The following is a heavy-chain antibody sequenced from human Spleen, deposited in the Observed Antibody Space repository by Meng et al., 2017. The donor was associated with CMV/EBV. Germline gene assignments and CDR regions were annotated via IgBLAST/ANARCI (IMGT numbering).Heavy chain of an antibody. CDR3: AKDQPPLVRGNYLARTFDI. J-gene: IGHJ3*02. CDR1: FSIYA. CDR2: ISGSGGST. Sequence: FSIYAMSWVRQAPGKGPEWVSGISGSGGSTYYADSVKGRFTISRDNSKNTLYLQMNSLRAEDTAAYYCAKDQPPLVRGNYLARTFDIWGQGTMVTVSS. V-gene: IGHV3-23*01. D-gene: IGHD3-10*01.